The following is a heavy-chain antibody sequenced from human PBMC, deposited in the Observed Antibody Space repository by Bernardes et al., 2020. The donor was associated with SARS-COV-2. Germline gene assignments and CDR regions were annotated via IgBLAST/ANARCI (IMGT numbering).Heavy chain of an antibody. D-gene: IGHD2-21*01. V-gene: IGHV4-61*02. Sequence: SETLSRTCTVSGVSISSGSNYWSWIRQPAGTGLEWIGRIYTSGSANYNPSLKSRVTISVDTSKTQISLKLSSVTAAATAVYDCAIFAQPRGMDLWGQGTTLTITS. J-gene: IGHJ6*02. CDR1: GVSISSGSNY. CDR3: AIFAQPRGMDL. CDR2: IYTSGSA.